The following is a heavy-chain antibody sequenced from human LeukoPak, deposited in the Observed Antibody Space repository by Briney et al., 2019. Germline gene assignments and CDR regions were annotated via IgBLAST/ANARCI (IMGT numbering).Heavy chain of an antibody. CDR1: GLSMNNGGYY. Sequence: SQTLSLTCTVSGLSMNNGGYYWSWIRQPPGKGLEWIGYIYHSGSTYYNPSLKSRLTMSVDTSKNQFSLNLSSVTAADTAVYYSSRDRAVWYIVLDYWGQGTLVTVSS. CDR2: IYHSGST. D-gene: IGHD2-8*01. CDR3: SRDRAVWYIVLDY. V-gene: IGHV4-31*03. J-gene: IGHJ4*02.